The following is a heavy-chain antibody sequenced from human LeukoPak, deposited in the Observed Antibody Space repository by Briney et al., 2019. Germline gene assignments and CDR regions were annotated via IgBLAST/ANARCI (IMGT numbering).Heavy chain of an antibody. J-gene: IGHJ3*02. Sequence: SETLSLTRTVSGGSISSYYWSWIRQPAGKGLEWIGRIYTSGSTNYNPSLKSRVTMSVDTSKNQFSLKLSSVTAADTAVYYCARVGTNWGSGAFDIWGQGTMVTVSS. D-gene: IGHD7-27*01. CDR3: ARVGTNWGSGAFDI. V-gene: IGHV4-4*07. CDR2: IYTSGST. CDR1: GGSISSYY.